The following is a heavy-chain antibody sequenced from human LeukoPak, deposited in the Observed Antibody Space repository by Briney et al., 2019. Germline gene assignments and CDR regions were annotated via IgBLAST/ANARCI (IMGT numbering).Heavy chain of an antibody. Sequence: ASVKVSCKTSGGTFSSYAITWVRQTPGQGLEWMGGIIPIFGTTNYAQKFQDRVTITADKSTSTAYMKLSSLRSEDTAVCYCARVVGLTGYSSNWYSGYYYYMDVWGKGTTVTVSS. J-gene: IGHJ6*03. D-gene: IGHD6-13*01. CDR3: ARVVGLTGYSSNWYSGYYYYMDV. CDR1: GGTFSSYA. CDR2: IIPIFGTT. V-gene: IGHV1-69*06.